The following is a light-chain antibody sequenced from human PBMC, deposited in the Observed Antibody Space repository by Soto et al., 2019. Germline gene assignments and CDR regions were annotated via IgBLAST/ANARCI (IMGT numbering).Light chain of an antibody. J-gene: IGKJ4*01. CDR1: QDVSSK. Sequence: THSPSTLSVSPGERFTLSCRTSQDVSSKLAWYQQKAGQAPSLLIYDASTRATGTPARFSGSGSGKDFPIAVSSLHSEDYEVYFRHKYIRWQLNFRGGNKVDIK. CDR2: DAS. V-gene: IGKV3D-15*01. CDR3: HKYIRWQLN.